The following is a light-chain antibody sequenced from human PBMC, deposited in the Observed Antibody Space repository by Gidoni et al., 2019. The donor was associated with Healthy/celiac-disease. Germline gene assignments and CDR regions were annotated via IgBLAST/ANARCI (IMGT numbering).Light chain of an antibody. CDR3: QQYGSSPPIT. CDR1: QSVSSSY. CDR2: GAS. V-gene: IGKV3-20*01. J-gene: IGKJ5*01. Sequence: PGTLSLSPGERATLSCRASQSVSSSYLAWYQQKPGQAPRLLIYGASSRATGLPDRFSGSGSGTDFTLTISRLEPEDFAVYYCQQYGSSPPITFGQGTRLEIK.